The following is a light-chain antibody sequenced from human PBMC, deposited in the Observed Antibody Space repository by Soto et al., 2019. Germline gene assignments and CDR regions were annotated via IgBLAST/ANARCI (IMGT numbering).Light chain of an antibody. J-gene: IGLJ1*01. CDR1: SSDIGDNDY. Sequence: QSVLTQPASVSGSPGQSITISCTGTSSDIGDNDYVSWYQQHPDKAPKLMIYGVSNRPSGVSNRFSGSKSGNTASLTISGLQAEDEADYYCTSYTTSNTLYLFGTGTKVTAL. CDR3: TSYTTSNTLYL. CDR2: GVS. V-gene: IGLV2-14*01.